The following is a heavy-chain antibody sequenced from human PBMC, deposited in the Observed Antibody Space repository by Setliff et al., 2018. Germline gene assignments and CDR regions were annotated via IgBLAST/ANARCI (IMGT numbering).Heavy chain of an antibody. V-gene: IGHV3-64*02. CDR1: GFTFSAYA. J-gene: IGHJ4*02. Sequence: GESLKISCAASGFTFSAYALHWVRQAPVRGLEYVSAISNDGRRTYYTDSVKGRFTISRDNSKNTLYLQMGSLRPEDMAVYYCVRWVDGKADYWGQGTLVTVSS. CDR2: ISNDGRRT. CDR3: VRWVDGKADY.